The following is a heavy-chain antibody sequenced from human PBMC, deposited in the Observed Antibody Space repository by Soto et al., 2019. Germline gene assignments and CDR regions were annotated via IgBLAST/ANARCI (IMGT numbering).Heavy chain of an antibody. V-gene: IGHV1-69*01. CDR2: IVPMFGKP. CDR3: ARGVEYESSAYYFFF. CDR1: GGTFSRYA. Sequence: QVQLVQSGAEVKKPGSSVKVSCKASGGTFSRYALNWVRLAPGQGPEWMGGIVPMFGKPNYAKKFQGRVTITADESTSTAYMELSSLRSEDTAVYYCARGVEYESSAYYFFFWGQGTLVTVSS. D-gene: IGHD3-22*01. J-gene: IGHJ4*02.